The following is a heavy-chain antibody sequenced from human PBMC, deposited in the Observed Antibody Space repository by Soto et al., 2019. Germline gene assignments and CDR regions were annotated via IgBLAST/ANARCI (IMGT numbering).Heavy chain of an antibody. CDR3: AWEVQVHSRAFTY. D-gene: IGHD2-15*01. CDR2: ISPMFGAA. CDR1: GGTFNTYA. V-gene: IGHV1-69*19. Sequence: QVQLVQSGAEMKKTVSSVKVSCQSSGGTFNTYAMNWVRQAPGQGPEWMGDISPMFGAANYAPKFQGRVTITADESTGTSYMQLSSLTSEDTALYFCAWEVQVHSRAFTYGGQGTLVTVTS. J-gene: IGHJ4*02.